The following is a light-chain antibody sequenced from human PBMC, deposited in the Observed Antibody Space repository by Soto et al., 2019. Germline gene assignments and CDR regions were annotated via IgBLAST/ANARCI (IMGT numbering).Light chain of an antibody. V-gene: IGKV3-11*01. Sequence: EIVLTQSPATLSLSQGERDTISCRASQSVSSYLAWYQQKPGQAPRLLIYDASNRATGIPARFSGSGSGTDFTLSICSLEPEDFAVYYCQQRSNWPRRTFGQGTKVDNK. CDR3: QQRSNWPRRT. J-gene: IGKJ1*01. CDR2: DAS. CDR1: QSVSSY.